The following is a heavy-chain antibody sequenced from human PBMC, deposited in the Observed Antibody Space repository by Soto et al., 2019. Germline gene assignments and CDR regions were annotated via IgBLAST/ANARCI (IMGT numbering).Heavy chain of an antibody. V-gene: IGHV4-59*01. D-gene: IGHD3-22*01. J-gene: IGHJ3*02. CDR3: AREGVQDSSGYYSDGFDI. Sequence: PSATLSLTCTFSGGSISSYYWSWIRQPPGKGLEWIGYIYYSGSTNYNPSLKSRVTISVDTSKNQFSLKLSSVTAADTAVYYCAREGVQDSSGYYSDGFDIWCQGTRVTV. CDR1: GGSISSYY. CDR2: IYYSGST.